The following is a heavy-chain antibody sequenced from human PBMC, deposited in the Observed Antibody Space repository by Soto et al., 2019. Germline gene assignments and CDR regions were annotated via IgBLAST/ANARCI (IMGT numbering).Heavy chain of an antibody. CDR2: INSDGSST. Sequence: EVQLVESGGGLVQPGGSLRLSCAASGFTFSSYWMHWVRQAPGKGMVWVSRINSDGSSTSYADSVKGRFTISRDNAKNTLYLQMNSLRAEDTAVYYCARESSSAWNYYYGMDVWGQGTTVTVSS. J-gene: IGHJ6*02. CDR3: ARESSSAWNYYYGMDV. D-gene: IGHD6-6*01. CDR1: GFTFSSYW. V-gene: IGHV3-74*01.